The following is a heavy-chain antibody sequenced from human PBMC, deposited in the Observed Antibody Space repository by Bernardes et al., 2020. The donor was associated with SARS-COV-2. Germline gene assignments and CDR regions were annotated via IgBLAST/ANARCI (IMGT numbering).Heavy chain of an antibody. Sequence: ASVKVSCKTSGSVFNNYGFTSYGFSWVRQAPGQGLEWMGWITAYNLNTDYAQNFRGRVTMTADTSTSTVYMELRSLRSDDTAMYYCAVNTGNFYYGVDVWGQGTTVTVSS. CDR1: GSVFNNYGFTSYG. CDR2: ITAYNLNT. V-gene: IGHV1-18*04. CDR3: AVNTGNFYYGVDV. J-gene: IGHJ6*02. D-gene: IGHD3-10*01.